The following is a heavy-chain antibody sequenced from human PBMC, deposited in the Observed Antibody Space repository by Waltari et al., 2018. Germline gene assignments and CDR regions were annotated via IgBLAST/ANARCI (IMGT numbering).Heavy chain of an antibody. CDR3: ARDLRSPSPDY. J-gene: IGHJ4*02. CDR1: GFTFRRYW. CDR2: INSDGSST. Sequence: EVKLVESGGGLVKPGGSLRLSSAASGFTFRRYWMHWVRQAPGKGLVWVSRINSDGSSTSYADSVKGRFTISRDNAKNTLYLQMNSLRAEDTAVYYCARDLRSPSPDYWGQGTLVTVSS. V-gene: IGHV3-74*01.